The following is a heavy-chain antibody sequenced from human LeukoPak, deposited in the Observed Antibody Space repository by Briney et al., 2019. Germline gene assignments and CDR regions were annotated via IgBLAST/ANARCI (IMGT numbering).Heavy chain of an antibody. J-gene: IGHJ5*02. Sequence: SETLSLTCTVSGGSISGYFRSWIRQPAGKGLEWIGRIYSSGSNNYNPSLKSRVTMSLDTSKNHLSLNLSSVTAADTAVYYCARLRRGGSGSYYNENNWFDPWGQGTLVTVSS. D-gene: IGHD3-10*01. CDR2: IYSSGSN. V-gene: IGHV4-4*07. CDR1: GGSISGYF. CDR3: ARLRRGGSGSYYNENNWFDP.